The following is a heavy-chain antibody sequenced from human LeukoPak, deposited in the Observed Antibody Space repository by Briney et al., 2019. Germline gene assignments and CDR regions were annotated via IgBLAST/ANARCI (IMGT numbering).Heavy chain of an antibody. CDR1: GFTFSDYY. J-gene: IGHJ4*02. D-gene: IGHD3-3*01. CDR3: AKDTVSRTIFGVVTPSYFDY. CDR2: ISSSGSTI. V-gene: IGHV3-11*04. Sequence: GGSLRLSCAASGFTFSDYYMSWIRQAPGKGLEWVSYISSSGSTIYYADSVKGRFTISRDNAKNSLYLQMNSLRAEDTAVYYCAKDTVSRTIFGVVTPSYFDYWGQGTLVTVSS.